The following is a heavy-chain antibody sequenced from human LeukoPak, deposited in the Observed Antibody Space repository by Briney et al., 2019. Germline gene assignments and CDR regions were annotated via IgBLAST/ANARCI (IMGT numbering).Heavy chain of an antibody. CDR3: AREGPSVTPYY. Sequence: RGSLRPSCAASGFKPSSNWMSWVRQAPGKRLEWMANIKPDGSEKYYVDSVKCRFTISRDNAKTSLYLQMNSLRAEDTAVYYCAREGPSVTPYYWGQGTLVTVSS. CDR2: IKPDGSEK. D-gene: IGHD4-17*01. J-gene: IGHJ4*02. V-gene: IGHV3-7*01. CDR1: GFKPSSNW.